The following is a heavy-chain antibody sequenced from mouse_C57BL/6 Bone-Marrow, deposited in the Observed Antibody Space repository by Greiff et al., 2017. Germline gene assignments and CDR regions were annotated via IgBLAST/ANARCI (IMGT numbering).Heavy chain of an antibody. CDR1: GYTFTSYW. Sequence: QVQLQQSGAELVKPGASVKMSCKASGYTFTSYWITWVKQRPGQGLEWIGEIYPGSGSTNYNEKFKSKATLTVDPSSSTAYMQLSSLTSEDSAVYYCARGREDGYSGFFAYWGQGTLVTVSA. D-gene: IGHD2-3*01. CDR2: IYPGSGST. J-gene: IGHJ3*01. V-gene: IGHV1-55*01. CDR3: ARGREDGYSGFFAY.